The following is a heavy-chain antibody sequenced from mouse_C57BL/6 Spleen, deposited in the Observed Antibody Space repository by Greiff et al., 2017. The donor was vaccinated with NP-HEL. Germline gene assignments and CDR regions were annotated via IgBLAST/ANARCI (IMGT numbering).Heavy chain of an antibody. D-gene: IGHD2-2*01. J-gene: IGHJ3*01. CDR2: IYPGSGNT. Sequence: QVQLQQSGAELVRPGASVKLSCKASGYTFTDYYINWVKQRPGQGLEWIARIYPGSGNTYYNEKFKGKATLTAEKSSSTAYMQLSSLTSEDSAVYFCARDGYDGPFAYWGQVTLVTVSA. CDR1: GYTFTDYY. V-gene: IGHV1-76*01. CDR3: ARDGYDGPFAY.